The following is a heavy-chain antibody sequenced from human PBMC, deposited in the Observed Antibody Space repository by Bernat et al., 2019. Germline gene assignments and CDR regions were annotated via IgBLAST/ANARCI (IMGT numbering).Heavy chain of an antibody. Sequence: QVQLVESGGGVVQPGRSLRLSCAASGFTFSSYGMHWVRQAPGKGLEWVAVIWYDGSNKYYADSVKGRFTISRDNSKNMLYLQMNSLRAEDTAVYYCAREGGDDYGDTAHDAFDIWGQGTMVTVSS. CDR3: AREGGDDYGDTAHDAFDI. V-gene: IGHV3-33*01. CDR1: GFTFSSYG. D-gene: IGHD4-17*01. J-gene: IGHJ3*02. CDR2: IWYDGSNK.